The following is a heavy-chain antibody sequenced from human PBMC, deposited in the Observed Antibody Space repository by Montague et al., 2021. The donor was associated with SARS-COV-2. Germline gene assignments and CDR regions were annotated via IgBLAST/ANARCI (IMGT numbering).Heavy chain of an antibody. CDR3: ARMPDQVWLDY. Sequence: PAPVKPTQTLTLTCTFSGFSLSTSGMCVSWIRQPPGKALEWLAVIDWDDDKSYSTSLKTRLTISKDTSKNQVVLTMTIMDPVDTATYYCARMPDQVWLDYWGQGILVTVSS. CDR1: GFSLSTSGMC. J-gene: IGHJ4*02. V-gene: IGHV2-70*01. CDR2: IDWDDDK. D-gene: IGHD5-18*01.